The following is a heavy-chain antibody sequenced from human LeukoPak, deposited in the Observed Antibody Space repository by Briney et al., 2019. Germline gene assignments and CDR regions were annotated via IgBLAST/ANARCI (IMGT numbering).Heavy chain of an antibody. Sequence: PSETLSLTCAVYGGSFSGYYWSWLRQPPGKGVEWVGESNHSGSTNYNPSLKSRVTISVHTSKNQFSLKLSSVTAADTAVYYCARGRGIAARRGYDYWGQGTLVTVSS. CDR2: SNHSGST. CDR1: GGSFSGYY. D-gene: IGHD6-6*01. J-gene: IGHJ4*02. V-gene: IGHV4-34*01. CDR3: ARGRGIAARRGYDY.